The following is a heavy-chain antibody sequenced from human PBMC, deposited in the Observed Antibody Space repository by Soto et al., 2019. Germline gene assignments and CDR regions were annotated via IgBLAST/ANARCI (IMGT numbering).Heavy chain of an antibody. V-gene: IGHV1-2*02. Sequence: GASVKLSCKASGYTFTCYYMHSVRQAPGQGLEWMGWINPNSGGTNYAQKLQGRVTMTRDTSISTAYMELSRLRSDDTAVYYCAREALYCGGDSPICANNWFDPWGQGTLVTVSS. CDR1: GYTFTCYY. J-gene: IGHJ5*02. CDR2: INPNSGGT. D-gene: IGHD2-21*01. CDR3: AREALYCGGDSPICANNWFDP.